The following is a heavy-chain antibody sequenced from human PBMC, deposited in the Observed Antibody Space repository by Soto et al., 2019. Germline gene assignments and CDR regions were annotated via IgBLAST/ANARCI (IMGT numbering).Heavy chain of an antibody. Sequence: GGSLRLSCAASGFTFSSYWMSWVRQAPGKGLEWVANIKQDGSEKYYVDSVKGRFTISRDNAKNSLYLQMNSLRAEDTAVYYCAREARYADSLYYYYYMDVWGKGTTVTVSS. V-gene: IGHV3-7*01. CDR3: AREARYADSLYYYYYMDV. CDR2: IKQDGSEK. J-gene: IGHJ6*03. D-gene: IGHD3-16*01. CDR1: GFTFSSYW.